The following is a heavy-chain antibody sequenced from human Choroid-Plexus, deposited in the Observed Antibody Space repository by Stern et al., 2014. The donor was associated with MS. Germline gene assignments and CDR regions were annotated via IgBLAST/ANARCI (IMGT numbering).Heavy chain of an antibody. D-gene: IGHD2/OR15-2a*01. J-gene: IGHJ5*02. CDR2: VSDDGSNK. Sequence: MQLVESGGGVVQPGRPLRLSCVASGFNLGSCAMHWVRQAPGKGLEWVAGVSDDGSNKYYADSVKGRFTISRDNSQNTLYMQMSSLRPEDTAVYYCAKDRQYLTYFFDHWGQGSLVTVSS. CDR3: AKDRQYLTYFFDH. CDR1: GFNLGSCA. V-gene: IGHV3-30*18.